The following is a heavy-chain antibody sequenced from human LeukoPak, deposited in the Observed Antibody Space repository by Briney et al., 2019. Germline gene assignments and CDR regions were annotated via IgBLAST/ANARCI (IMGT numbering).Heavy chain of an antibody. CDR2: ISGSGVMT. V-gene: IGHV3-23*01. CDR3: AKDRSIGTYYTFDH. D-gene: IGHD1-26*01. Sequence: PGGSLRLSCAASGFTFSDYAMTWVRQAPGKGLEWVATISGSGVMTYYAGSVKGRFTVSGDNSKNTVYLQMSSLTAADTAVYYCAKDRSIGTYYTFDHWGQGTLVTVSS. CDR1: GFTFSDYA. J-gene: IGHJ4*02.